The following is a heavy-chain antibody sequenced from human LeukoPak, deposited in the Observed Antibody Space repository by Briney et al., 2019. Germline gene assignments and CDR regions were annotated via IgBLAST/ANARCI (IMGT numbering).Heavy chain of an antibody. Sequence: GGSLRLSCAASGFTFSNAWKSWVRQAPGKGLEWVGRIKSKTDGGTTDYAAPVKGRFTISRDDSKNTLYLQMNSLKTENTAVYYCTTRPACSSTSCHPRTFYYYYGMDVWGQGTTVTVSS. CDR3: TTRPACSSTSCHPRTFYYYYGMDV. CDR1: GFTFSNAW. D-gene: IGHD2-2*01. V-gene: IGHV3-15*01. CDR2: IKSKTDGGTT. J-gene: IGHJ6*02.